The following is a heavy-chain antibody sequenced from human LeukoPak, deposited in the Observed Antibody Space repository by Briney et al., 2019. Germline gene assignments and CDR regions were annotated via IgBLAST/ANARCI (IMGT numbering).Heavy chain of an antibody. CDR2: IWYDGSNK. CDR3: ARDGTGSGFDY. J-gene: IGHJ4*02. CDR1: GFSLSSYG. D-gene: IGHD1-7*01. Sequence: PGGSLRLSCAASGFSLSSYGMHWVRQAPGKGLEWVAVIWYDGSNKYYADSVKGRFTISRDNSKNTLYLQMNSLRAEDTAVYYCARDGTGSGFDYWGQGTLVTVSS. V-gene: IGHV3-33*01.